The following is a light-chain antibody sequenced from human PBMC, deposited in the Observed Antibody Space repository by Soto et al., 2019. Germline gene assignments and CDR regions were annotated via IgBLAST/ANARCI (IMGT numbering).Light chain of an antibody. CDR2: YAS. V-gene: IGKV3-15*01. CDR3: QQYHNWPPGAT. Sequence: DIVMTQSPATLSVSTGERVTLSCRASLTVSTNLAWYQQKPGQAPRLLIYYASTRATGTPARFSGSGSVKEFTLTISSLQPEDVATYYCQQYHNWPPGATFGPGTKVEIK. J-gene: IGKJ3*01. CDR1: LTVSTN.